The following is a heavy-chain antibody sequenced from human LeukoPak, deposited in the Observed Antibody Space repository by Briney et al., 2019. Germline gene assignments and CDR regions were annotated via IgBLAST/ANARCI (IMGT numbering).Heavy chain of an antibody. CDR1: GFTFSSYA. J-gene: IGHJ5*02. CDR2: ISGSGGST. D-gene: IGHD2-21*01. V-gene: IGHV3-23*01. Sequence: SGGSLRLSCAASGFTFSSYAMSWVRQAPGKGLEWVSAISGSGGSTYYADSVKGRFTISRDNSKNTLYLQMNSLRAEGTAVYYCLRYCGGGVCPGWFDPWGQGTLVTVSS. CDR3: LRYCGGGVCPGWFDP.